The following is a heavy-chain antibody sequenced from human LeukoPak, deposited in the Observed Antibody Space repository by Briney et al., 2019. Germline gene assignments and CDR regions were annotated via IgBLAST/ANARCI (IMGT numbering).Heavy chain of an antibody. D-gene: IGHD5-18*01. V-gene: IGHV3-48*01. CDR1: GFTFNIYS. CDR3: ARSPSGYNYGDYDY. Sequence: GGSLRLSCAASGFTFNIYSMNWVSQAPGKGLEWVSFISSSRTTIYYADSVKGRFTISRDNAQNSLYLQMSSLRAEDTAVYYCARSPSGYNYGDYDYWGQGTLVTVSS. CDR2: ISSSRTTI. J-gene: IGHJ4*02.